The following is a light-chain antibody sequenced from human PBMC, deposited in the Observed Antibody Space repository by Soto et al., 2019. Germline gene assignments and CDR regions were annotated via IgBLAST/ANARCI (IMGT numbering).Light chain of an antibody. CDR1: QSVSSDY. Sequence: EIVLTQSPDTLSLSPGERATLSCRASQSVSSDYLAWYQQKPGQAPRLLIYGASNRATGVPDRISGSGSGTDFTLTISRLEPEDFAVYYCQQYDDSETFGQGTKVEIK. V-gene: IGKV3-20*01. CDR2: GAS. CDR3: QQYDDSET. J-gene: IGKJ1*01.